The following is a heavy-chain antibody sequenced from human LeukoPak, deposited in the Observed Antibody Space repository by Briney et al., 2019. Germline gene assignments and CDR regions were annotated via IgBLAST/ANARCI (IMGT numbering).Heavy chain of an antibody. D-gene: IGHD2-2*01. CDR1: GDFLNSYY. V-gene: IGHV4-59*01. CDR2: IYYTGST. Sequence: SETLSLTCTVSGDFLNSYYWSWIRQPPGKGLEWIGYIYYTGSTNYNPSLKSRVTISVDTSKNQFSLKLSSVTAADTAVYYCARDLRGSSCYDYWGQGTLVTVSS. CDR3: ARDLRGSSCYDY. J-gene: IGHJ4*02.